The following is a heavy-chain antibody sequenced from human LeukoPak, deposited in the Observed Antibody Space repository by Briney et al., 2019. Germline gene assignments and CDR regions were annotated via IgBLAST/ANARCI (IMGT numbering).Heavy chain of an antibody. J-gene: IGHJ4*02. Sequence: GGSLRLSCAASGFTVSSNYMSWVRQAPGKGLEWFSVIYSGGSTYYADSVKGRFTISRDNSKNTLYLQMNSLRAEDTAVYYCARALSSPFDYWGQGTLVADSS. D-gene: IGHD6-13*01. CDR2: IYSGGST. CDR1: GFTVSSNY. V-gene: IGHV3-66*02. CDR3: ARALSSPFDY.